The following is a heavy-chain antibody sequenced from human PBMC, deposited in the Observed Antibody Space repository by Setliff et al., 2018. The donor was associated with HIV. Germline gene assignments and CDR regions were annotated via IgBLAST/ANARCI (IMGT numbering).Heavy chain of an antibody. J-gene: IGHJ3*02. CDR3: ARVVPREVAPGGFDI. CDR1: EGYITGYY. D-gene: IGHD5-12*01. V-gene: IGHV4-59*08. Sequence: SETLSLTCTVSEGYITGYYWTWIRQPPGRGLEWIGYIFYSGTTKFNPSLKSRAATSVDSSNNQFSLKLTSVTAADTAVYFCARVVPREVAPGGFDIWGQGTMVTVSS. CDR2: IFYSGTT.